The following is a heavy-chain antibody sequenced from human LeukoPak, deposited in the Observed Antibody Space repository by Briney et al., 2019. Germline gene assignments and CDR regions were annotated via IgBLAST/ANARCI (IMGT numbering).Heavy chain of an antibody. CDR2: INPNSGGT. Sequence: ASVKVSCKASGYTFTGYYMHWVRQAPGQGLEWMGWINPNSGGTNYAQKFQGRVTMTRDTSISTAYMELSRLRSDDTAVYYCARVASTGLAYYYGMDVWGQGTTVTVSS. J-gene: IGHJ6*02. D-gene: IGHD1-14*01. CDR3: ARVASTGLAYYYGMDV. CDR1: GYTFTGYY. V-gene: IGHV1-2*02.